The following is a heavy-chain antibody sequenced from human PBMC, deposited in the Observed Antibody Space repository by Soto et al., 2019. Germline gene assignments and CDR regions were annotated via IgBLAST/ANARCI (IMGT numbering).Heavy chain of an antibody. CDR3: ARRYGSSFDY. V-gene: IGHV4-59*08. D-gene: IGHD3-10*01. CDR1: GGSISSYY. J-gene: IGHJ4*02. Sequence: SETLPLTCSVXGGSISSYYWSWIRQPPGKGLEWIGYIYYSGSTNYNPSLKSRVTISVDTSKNQFSLKLSSVTAADTAVYYCARRYGSSFDYWGQGTLVTVSS. CDR2: IYYSGST.